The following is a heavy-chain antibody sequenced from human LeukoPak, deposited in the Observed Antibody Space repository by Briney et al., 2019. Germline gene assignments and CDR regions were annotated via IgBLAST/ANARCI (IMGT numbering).Heavy chain of an antibody. CDR2: ISSSSSYI. V-gene: IGHV3-21*01. CDR3: ARGDYDFWSGYYPFDY. D-gene: IGHD3-3*01. Sequence: GGSLRLSCAASGFTFSSYSMNWVRQAPGKGLEWVSSISSSSSYIYYADSVKGRFIISRDNAKNSLYLQMNSLRAEDTAVYYCARGDYDFWSGYYPFDYWGQGTLVTVSS. J-gene: IGHJ4*02. CDR1: GFTFSSYS.